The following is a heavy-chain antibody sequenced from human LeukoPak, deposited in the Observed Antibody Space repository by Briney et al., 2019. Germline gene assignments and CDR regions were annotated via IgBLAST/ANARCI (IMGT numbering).Heavy chain of an antibody. D-gene: IGHD3-22*01. J-gene: IGHJ4*02. CDR1: GGSISTSNYY. V-gene: IGHV4-39*07. Sequence: SETLSLTCTVSGGSISTSNYYWGWIRQPPGKGLEWIGDIFYSGSTYYSPSLKSRVTISLDTSRNQFSLKLNSVTAADTAVYYCARVPHYYDSSGYYYVDWGYFDYWGQGTLVTVSS. CDR2: IFYSGST. CDR3: ARVPHYYDSSGYYYVDWGYFDY.